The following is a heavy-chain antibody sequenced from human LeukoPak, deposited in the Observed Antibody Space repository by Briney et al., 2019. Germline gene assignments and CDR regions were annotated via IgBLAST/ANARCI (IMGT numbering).Heavy chain of an antibody. Sequence: SVKVSCKASGGTFSSYAISWVRQAPGQGLEWMGGIIPIFGTANYAQKFQGRVTMTEDTSTDTAYMELSSLRSEDTAVYYCATQKPGYSSSWYRLWGQGTLVTVSS. CDR2: IIPIFGTA. CDR1: GGTFSSYA. D-gene: IGHD6-13*01. J-gene: IGHJ4*02. CDR3: ATQKPGYSSSWYRL. V-gene: IGHV1-69*06.